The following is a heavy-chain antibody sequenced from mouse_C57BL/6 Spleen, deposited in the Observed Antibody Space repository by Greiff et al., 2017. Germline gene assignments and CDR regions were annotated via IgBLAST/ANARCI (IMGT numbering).Heavy chain of an antibody. V-gene: IGHV1-59*01. D-gene: IGHD1-1*02. J-gene: IGHJ2*01. CDR3: ARLWSTVGDFDY. Sequence: QVQLKQPGAELVRPGTSVKLSCKASGYTFTSYWMHWVKQRPGQGLEWIGVIDPSDSYTNYNQKFKGKAKLTVDTSSSTAYMQLSSLTSEDSAVYYCARLWSTVGDFDYWGQGTTLTVSS. CDR1: GYTFTSYW. CDR2: IDPSDSYT.